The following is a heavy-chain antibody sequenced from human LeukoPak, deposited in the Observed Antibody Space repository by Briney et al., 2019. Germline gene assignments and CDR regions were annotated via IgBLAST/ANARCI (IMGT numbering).Heavy chain of an antibody. V-gene: IGHV3-74*01. J-gene: IGHJ4*02. CDR3: ASLDY. CDR1: GFTFSIYW. Sequence: GSLRLSCAASGFTFSIYWVHWVCQAPGKGLVWVSSINSDGSSTSYADSVKGRFTISRDNAKNTLYLQMNTLRAEDTAVYYCASLDYWGQRTAVPVSS. CDR2: INSDGSST.